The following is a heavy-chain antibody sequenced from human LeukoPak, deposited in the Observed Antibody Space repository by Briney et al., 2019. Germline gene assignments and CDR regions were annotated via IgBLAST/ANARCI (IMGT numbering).Heavy chain of an antibody. CDR3: ARDHRITMADH. Sequence: SETLSLTCTVSGGSISSGSYYWSWIRQPAGKGLEWIGRIYTSGSTNYNPSLKSRVTISVDTSKNQFSLKLSSVTAADTAVYYCARDHRITMADHGGQGTLVTVSS. V-gene: IGHV4-61*02. D-gene: IGHD3-10*01. J-gene: IGHJ4*02. CDR1: GGSISSGSYY. CDR2: IYTSGST.